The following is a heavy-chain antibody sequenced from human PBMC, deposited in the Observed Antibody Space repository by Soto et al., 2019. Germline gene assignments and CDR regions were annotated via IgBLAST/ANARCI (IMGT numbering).Heavy chain of an antibody. V-gene: IGHV3-23*01. D-gene: IGHD3-9*01. CDR1: GFTFSSYA. CDR2: FSGRGGST. J-gene: IGHJ4*02. CDR3: AKDADAYLYDLLTGPDY. Sequence: GGSLRLSCAASGFTFSSYAMSWVRQPQGKGLEWVSAFSGRGGSTNYEDSGTGRSNISRDNSKNTLYLQMNSLRAEDTAVYYCAKDADAYLYDLLTGPDYWGQGTLVTVSS.